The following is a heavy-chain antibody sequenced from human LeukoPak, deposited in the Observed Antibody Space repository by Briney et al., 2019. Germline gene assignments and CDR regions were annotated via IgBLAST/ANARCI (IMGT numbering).Heavy chain of an antibody. CDR2: VQHHSGST. D-gene: IGHD7-27*01. J-gene: IGHJ4*02. CDR3: VRVNWVIDY. CDR1: GYSLSSGYY. Sequence: SETLSLTCTVSGYSLSSGYYWGWIRPPPGKGLEWIGSVQHHSGSTNHNPSLQSRVTISLDTSKNQFSLKLTSVTAADTAFYYCVRVNWVIDYWGQGNLVTVSS. V-gene: IGHV4-38-2*02.